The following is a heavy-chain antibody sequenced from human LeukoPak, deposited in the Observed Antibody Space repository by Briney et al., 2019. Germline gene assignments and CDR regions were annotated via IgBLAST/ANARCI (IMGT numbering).Heavy chain of an antibody. J-gene: IGHJ3*02. V-gene: IGHV1-58*02. Sequence: SVKVSCKASGVTFTSSAMQWVRQARGQRLEWIGWIVVGSGNTNYAQKFQERVTITRDMSTSTAYMELSSLRSEDTAVYYCAAGLSGGHDAFDIWGQGTMVTVSS. CDR3: AAGLSGGHDAFDI. D-gene: IGHD4-23*01. CDR2: IVVGSGNT. CDR1: GVTFTSSA.